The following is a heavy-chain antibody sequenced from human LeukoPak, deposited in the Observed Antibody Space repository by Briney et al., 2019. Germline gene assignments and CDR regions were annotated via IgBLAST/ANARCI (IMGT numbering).Heavy chain of an antibody. D-gene: IGHD2-2*01. J-gene: IGHJ4*02. V-gene: IGHV4-59*01. Sequence: PSETLSLTCAVYGGSFSGYYWSWIRQPPGKGREWIGYIYYSGSTNYNPSLKSRVTISVDTSKNQFSLKLSSVTAADTAVYYCARTTYCSSTSCYKYYFDYWGQGTLVTVSS. CDR3: ARTTYCSSTSCYKYYFDY. CDR2: IYYSGST. CDR1: GGSFSGYY.